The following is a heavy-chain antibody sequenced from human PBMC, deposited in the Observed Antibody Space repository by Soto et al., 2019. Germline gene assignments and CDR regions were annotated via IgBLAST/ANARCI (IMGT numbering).Heavy chain of an antibody. CDR2: ISTSIDAT. Sequence: GGSLRLSCAASGFAFSNYAMHWVRQSPGKGLEWVSSISTSIDATYYADSVKGRFTISRDDSKNTLYLQMNSLRAEDSAVYYCAKDRTVAARNFDYWGQGTQVTVS. CDR3: AKDRTVAARNFDY. D-gene: IGHD6-6*01. V-gene: IGHV3-23*01. J-gene: IGHJ4*02. CDR1: GFAFSNYA.